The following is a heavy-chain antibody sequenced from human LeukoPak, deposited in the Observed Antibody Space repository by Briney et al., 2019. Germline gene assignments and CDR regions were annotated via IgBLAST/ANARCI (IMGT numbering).Heavy chain of an antibody. CDR2: ISSSGSTI. J-gene: IGHJ4*02. CDR1: GFTFSSYS. D-gene: IGHD2-15*01. CDR3: ARDLAGTFDY. Sequence: GGSLRLSCAASGFTFSSYSMNWVRQAPGKGLEWVSYISSSGSTIYYADSVKGRFTISRDNAKNSLYLQMNSLRAEDTAVYYCARDLAGTFDYWGQGTLVTVSS. V-gene: IGHV3-48*04.